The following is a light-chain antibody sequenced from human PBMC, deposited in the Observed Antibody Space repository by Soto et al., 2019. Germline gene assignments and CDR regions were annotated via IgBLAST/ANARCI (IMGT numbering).Light chain of an antibody. CDR3: QESHSRPPWM. CDR1: QSINTH. Sequence: DIQLTQSPSSLSASVGDRVTVTCRASQSINTHLNWYQQRPGKAPRLLIYAASNLHSGVPSRFSGSGSGTDFTLTISSLQPEDFATYYCQESHSRPPWMFGQGTKVDIK. V-gene: IGKV1-39*01. J-gene: IGKJ1*01. CDR2: AAS.